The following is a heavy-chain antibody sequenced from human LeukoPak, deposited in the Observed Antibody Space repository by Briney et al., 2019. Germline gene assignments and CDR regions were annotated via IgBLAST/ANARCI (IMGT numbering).Heavy chain of an antibody. J-gene: IGHJ4*02. Sequence: GESLKISCKGSGYSFTSYWIGWVRQMPGKGLEWMGIIYPGDSDTRYSPTFQGQVTISADKSISTAYLQWSSLKASDTAMFYCARCLTATSFDYWGQGTLVTVSS. CDR1: GYSFTSYW. CDR2: IYPGDSDT. V-gene: IGHV5-51*01. CDR3: ARCLTATSFDY. D-gene: IGHD2-21*02.